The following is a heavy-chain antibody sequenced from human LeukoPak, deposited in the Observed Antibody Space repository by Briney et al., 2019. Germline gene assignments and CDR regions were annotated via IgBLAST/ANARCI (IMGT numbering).Heavy chain of an antibody. CDR2: INHSGTT. Sequence: SETLSLTCAVYGGSSKDNYWSWIRQPPGKGLEWIGEINHSGTTNYNPSLKSRVTMSLDTSKNQLSLKLNSVTAADTAVYYCARVPLRFLEPFDNWGQGTLVTVSS. CDR3: ARVPLRFLEPFDN. J-gene: IGHJ4*02. D-gene: IGHD3-3*01. V-gene: IGHV4-34*01. CDR1: GGSSKDNY.